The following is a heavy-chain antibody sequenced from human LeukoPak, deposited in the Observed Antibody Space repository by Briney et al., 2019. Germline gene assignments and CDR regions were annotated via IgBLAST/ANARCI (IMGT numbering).Heavy chain of an antibody. CDR2: ISGSGGST. V-gene: IGHV3-23*01. CDR1: GFTFSSYA. Sequence: GGSLRLSCAASGFTFSSYAMSWVRQAPGKGLEWVSTISGSGGSTYYADFVKDRSTISRDNSKSTLYLQMNSLRAEDTAVYYCATRGYCSGTSCYAPQPWGQGTLVTVSS. D-gene: IGHD2-2*01. J-gene: IGHJ5*02. CDR3: ATRGYCSGTSCYAPQP.